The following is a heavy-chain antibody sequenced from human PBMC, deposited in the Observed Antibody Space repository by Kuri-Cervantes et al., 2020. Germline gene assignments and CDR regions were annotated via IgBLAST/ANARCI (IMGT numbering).Heavy chain of an antibody. CDR3: ARSNIAAAGTNFDY. CDR2: ISSSSSTI. Sequence: GSLRLSCAASGFTFSSYSMNWVRQAPGKGLEWVSYISSSSSTIYYADSVKGRFTISRDNAKNSLHLQMNSLRAEDTAVYYCARSNIAAAGTNFDYWGQGTLVTVSS. J-gene: IGHJ4*02. V-gene: IGHV3-48*01. CDR1: GFTFSSYS. D-gene: IGHD6-13*01.